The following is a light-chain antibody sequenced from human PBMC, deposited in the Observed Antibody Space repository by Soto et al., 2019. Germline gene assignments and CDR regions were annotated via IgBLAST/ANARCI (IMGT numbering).Light chain of an antibody. CDR2: GAS. J-gene: IGKJ1*01. CDR3: QQYNHWPRT. CDR1: QSVSTF. Sequence: EIMMTQSPATLSVSPGDRATLSCRASQSVSTFFAWYQHKPGQTPRLLIYGASTRATGVPARFSGSGSGTEITLTISGLQSEDSAIYYCQQYNHWPRTIGQGTKVKIK. V-gene: IGKV3-15*01.